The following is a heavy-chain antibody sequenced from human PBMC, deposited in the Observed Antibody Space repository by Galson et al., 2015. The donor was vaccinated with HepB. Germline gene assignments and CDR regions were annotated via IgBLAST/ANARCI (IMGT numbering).Heavy chain of an antibody. Sequence: SLRLSCAASGFTFGSYGMHWVRQAPGKGLEWVAVIWYDGSNKYYADSVKGRFTISRDNSKNTLYLQMNSLRAEDTAVYYCARESVVAVAGTGSGMDVWGQGTTVTVSS. J-gene: IGHJ6*02. CDR2: IWYDGSNK. V-gene: IGHV3-33*01. CDR3: ARESVVAVAGTGSGMDV. CDR1: GFTFGSYG. D-gene: IGHD6-19*01.